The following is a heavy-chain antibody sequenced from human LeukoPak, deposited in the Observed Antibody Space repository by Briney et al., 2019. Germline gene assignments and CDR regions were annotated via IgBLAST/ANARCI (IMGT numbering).Heavy chain of an antibody. J-gene: IGHJ6*03. V-gene: IGHV4-34*01. CDR3: ARRWNYGRNYYTDV. D-gene: IGHD1-7*01. CDR2: INDSGRT. Sequence: SETLSLTCAVYGGSFSNYYWSWIRQPPGKGLEWIGEINDSGRTNYNPSLMSRVTVSVDTSKNQFSLRLTSATATDTAVYYCARRWNYGRNYYTDVWGKGATVSVSS. CDR1: GGSFSNYY.